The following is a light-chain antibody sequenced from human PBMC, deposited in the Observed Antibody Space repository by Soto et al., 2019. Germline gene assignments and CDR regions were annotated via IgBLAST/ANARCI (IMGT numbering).Light chain of an antibody. Sequence: DIQMTHSRSSVSASVGDRVTITCRASQGISSWLGWYQQKPGQAPKLLIFAASSLQSGVPPRFSGSESGTEFTLTISSLQPEDVATYYCQQASSFPLTLGGGTKVDIK. J-gene: IGKJ4*01. CDR1: QGISSW. V-gene: IGKV1-12*01. CDR2: AAS. CDR3: QQASSFPLT.